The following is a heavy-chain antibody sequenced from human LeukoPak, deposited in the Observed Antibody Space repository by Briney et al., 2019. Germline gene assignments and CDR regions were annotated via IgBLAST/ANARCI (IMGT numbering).Heavy chain of an antibody. V-gene: IGHV4-34*01. CDR3: ARALWFGELFRRWFDS. D-gene: IGHD3-10*01. Sequence: PSETLSLTCAVYGGSFSGYYWSWIRQPPGKGLEWIGEINHSGSTNYNPSLKSRVTISVDTPKNQFSLKLSSVTAADTAVYYCARALWFGELFRRWFDSWGQGTLVTVSS. J-gene: IGHJ5*01. CDR1: GGSFSGYY. CDR2: INHSGST.